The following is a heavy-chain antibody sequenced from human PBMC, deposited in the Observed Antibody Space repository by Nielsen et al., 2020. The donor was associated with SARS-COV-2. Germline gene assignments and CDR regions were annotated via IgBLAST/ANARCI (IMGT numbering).Heavy chain of an antibody. CDR1: GGSISSYY. Sequence: SETLSLTCTVSGGSISSYYWSWIRQPPGKGLERIGYIYYSGSTNYNPSLKSRVTISVDTSKNQFSLKLGSVTAADTAVYYCARESPGDGWFDPWGQGTLVTVSS. J-gene: IGHJ5*02. CDR2: IYYSGST. CDR3: ARESPGDGWFDP. V-gene: IGHV4-59*01. D-gene: IGHD3-16*01.